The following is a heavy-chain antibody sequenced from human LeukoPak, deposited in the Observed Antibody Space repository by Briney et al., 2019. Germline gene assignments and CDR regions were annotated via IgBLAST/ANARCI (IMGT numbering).Heavy chain of an antibody. D-gene: IGHD1-14*01. J-gene: IGHJ4*02. CDR3: ARGNHADDF. CDR1: GFTFSDYW. V-gene: IGHV3-74*03. Sequence: GGSLRLSCAASGFTFSDYWMHWARHVPGKGLVWVSRINTSGSSTTYADYVKGRFTISRDNAKNTLYLQMDSLRAEDTGVYYCARGNHADDFWGQGTLVTVSS. CDR2: INTSGSST.